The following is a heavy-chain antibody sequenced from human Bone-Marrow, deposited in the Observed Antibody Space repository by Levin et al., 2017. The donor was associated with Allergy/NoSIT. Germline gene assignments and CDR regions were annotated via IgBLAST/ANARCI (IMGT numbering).Heavy chain of an antibody. J-gene: IGHJ6*02. CDR3: VKDKAWSGSGHFYYGMDV. V-gene: IGHV3-9*01. Sequence: SLKISCAASGFSFYDYTMQWVRQAPGKGLEWVSGINWNSDRTTYADSVKGRFSISRDNAKNTLYLQMNSLRGEDTALYYCVKDKAWSGSGHFYYGMDVWGQGTTVTVSS. D-gene: IGHD3-10*01. CDR2: INWNSDRT. CDR1: GFSFYDYT.